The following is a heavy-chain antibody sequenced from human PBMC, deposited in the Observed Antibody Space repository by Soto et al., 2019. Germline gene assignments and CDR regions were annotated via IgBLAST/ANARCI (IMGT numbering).Heavy chain of an antibody. CDR1: GFTFTSSA. V-gene: IGHV1-58*02. Sequence: GASVKVSCKASGFTFTSSAMQWVRQARGQRLEWIGWIVVGSGNANYAQKFQERVTITRDMSTSTAYMELSSLRSEDTAVYYCAVGLTYCGGDCYGYWGQGTLVTVSS. J-gene: IGHJ4*02. D-gene: IGHD2-21*01. CDR2: IVVGSGNA. CDR3: AVGLTYCGGDCYGY.